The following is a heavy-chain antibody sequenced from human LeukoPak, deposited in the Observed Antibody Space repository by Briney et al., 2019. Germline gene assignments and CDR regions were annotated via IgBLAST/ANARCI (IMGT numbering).Heavy chain of an antibody. V-gene: IGHV3-21*01. CDR1: GFTFSSYS. D-gene: IGHD2-15*01. CDR3: ARELLRYFDL. J-gene: IGHJ2*01. CDR2: ISSSSSYM. Sequence: GGSLRLSCAASGFTFSSYSMNWVRQAPGKGLEWVSSISSSSSYMYYADSVKGRFTISRDNAKDSLYLQMNSLRAEDTAVYYCARELLRYFDLWGRGTLVTVSS.